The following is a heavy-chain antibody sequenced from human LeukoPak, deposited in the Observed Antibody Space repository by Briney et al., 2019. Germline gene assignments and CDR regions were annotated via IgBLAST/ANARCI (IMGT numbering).Heavy chain of an antibody. V-gene: IGHV1-18*01. CDR2: ISAYNGNT. Sequence: ASVKVSCKASGYTFTSYGISWVRQAPGQGLEWMGWISAYNGNTNYAQKLQGRVTMTTDTSTSTAYMELRSLRSDDTAVYYCAKTYYDFWSGYHMRLVFDYWGQGTLVTVSS. J-gene: IGHJ4*02. CDR1: GYTFTSYG. CDR3: AKTYYDFWSGYHMRLVFDY. D-gene: IGHD3-3*01.